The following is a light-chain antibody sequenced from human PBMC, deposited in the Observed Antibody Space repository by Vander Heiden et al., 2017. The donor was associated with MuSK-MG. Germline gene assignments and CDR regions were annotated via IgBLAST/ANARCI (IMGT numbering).Light chain of an antibody. Sequence: EIVLTQSPDFQSVTPKEKVTITCRASQDIGNALHWYQQKPHQSPKLLFKFTSQSFSGAPSRFSGKGSGTDFTLTINSVEAEDAATYYCHQSNSLSYTFGQGTKLEIK. CDR3: HQSNSLSYT. J-gene: IGKJ2*01. CDR2: FTS. V-gene: IGKV6-21*01. CDR1: QDIGNA.